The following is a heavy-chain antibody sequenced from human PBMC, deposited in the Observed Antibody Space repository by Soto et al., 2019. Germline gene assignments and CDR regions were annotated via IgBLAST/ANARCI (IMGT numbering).Heavy chain of an antibody. CDR1: GFTFSSYS. D-gene: IGHD5-12*01. Sequence: WGSLRLSCAASGFTFSSYSMNWVRQAPGKGLEWVSYISSSSSTIYYADSVKGRFTISRDNAKNSLYLQMNSLRAEDTAVYYCTVATGYYYYMDVWGKGTTVPVSS. V-gene: IGHV3-48*01. CDR3: TVATGYYYYMDV. CDR2: ISSSSSTI. J-gene: IGHJ6*03.